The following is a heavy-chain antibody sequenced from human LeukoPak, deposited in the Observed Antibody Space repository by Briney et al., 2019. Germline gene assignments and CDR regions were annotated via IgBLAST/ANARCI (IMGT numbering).Heavy chain of an antibody. J-gene: IGHJ6*02. CDR1: GYTFTSYA. CDR2: INAGNGNT. D-gene: IGHD5-12*01. CDR3: AREGLPNLYYYYGMDV. Sequence: ASVKVSCKASGYTFTSYAMHWVRQAPGQRLEWMGWINAGNGNTKYSQKFQGRVTIARDTSASTAYMELRSLRSDDTAVYYCAREGLPNLYYYYGMDVWGQGTTVTVSS. V-gene: IGHV1-3*01.